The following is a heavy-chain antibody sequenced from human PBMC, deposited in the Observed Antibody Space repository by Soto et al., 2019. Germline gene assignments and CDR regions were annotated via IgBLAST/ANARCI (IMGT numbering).Heavy chain of an antibody. D-gene: IGHD1-26*01. CDR1: VYTFTSYY. V-gene: IGHV1-46*01. CDR2: INPSGGST. J-gene: IGHJ5*02. CDR3: ARDTGATIPYNWFDP. Sequence: SVKVSCKASVYTFTSYYMHWVRQAPGQGLEWMGIINPSGGSTSYAQKFQGRVTMTRDTSTSTVYMELSSLRSEDTAVYYCARDTGATIPYNWFDPWGQGTLVTGSS.